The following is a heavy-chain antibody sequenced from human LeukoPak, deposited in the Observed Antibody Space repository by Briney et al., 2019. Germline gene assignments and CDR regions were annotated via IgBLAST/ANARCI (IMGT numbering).Heavy chain of an antibody. CDR2: ISAYNGNT. J-gene: IGHJ5*02. V-gene: IGHV1-18*01. Sequence: ASVKVSFKASGYTFTSYGISWVRQAPGQGLEGMGWISAYNGNTNYAQKLQGRVTMTTDTSTSTAYMELRSLRSDDTAVYYCARDGEDIVVVPAAHDVWFDPWGQGTLVTVSS. CDR1: GYTFTSYG. CDR3: ARDGEDIVVVPAAHDVWFDP. D-gene: IGHD2-2*01.